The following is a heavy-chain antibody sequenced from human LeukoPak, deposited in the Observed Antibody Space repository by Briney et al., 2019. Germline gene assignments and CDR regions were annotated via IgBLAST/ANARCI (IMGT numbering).Heavy chain of an antibody. D-gene: IGHD1-26*01. Sequence: PGGSLRLSCAASGFTFSSYAMSWVRQAPGKGREWVSAISGSGGSTYYADSVKGRFTISRDNSKNTLYLQMNSLRAEDTAVYYCAKDVGKWESLHFFDYWGQGTLVTVSS. J-gene: IGHJ4*02. CDR2: ISGSGGST. CDR3: AKDVGKWESLHFFDY. CDR1: GFTFSSYA. V-gene: IGHV3-23*01.